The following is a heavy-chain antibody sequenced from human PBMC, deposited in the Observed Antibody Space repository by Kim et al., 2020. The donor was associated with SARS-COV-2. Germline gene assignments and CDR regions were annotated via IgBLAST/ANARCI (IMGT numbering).Heavy chain of an antibody. J-gene: IGHJ4*02. D-gene: IGHD5-12*01. CDR3: ARGGGWLQFGSTFDY. V-gene: IGHV1-69*01. Sequence: QKVQGRVTITADESTSTAYMELSSLRSEDTAVYYCARGGGWLQFGSTFDYWGQGTLVTVSS.